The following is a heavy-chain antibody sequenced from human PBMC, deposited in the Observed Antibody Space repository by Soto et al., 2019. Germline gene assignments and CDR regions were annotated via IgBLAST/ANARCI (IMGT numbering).Heavy chain of an antibody. CDR1: GFTFSSYG. J-gene: IGHJ6*02. V-gene: IGHV3-30*18. CDR2: ISYDVSNK. Sequence: TLRHSCAGSGFTFSSYGMRWVRQAPVMVLAWGTVISYDVSNKYYADCVKGRFTISRDNSKFRLYLQMNSLRAKDTAVYSCAQDGGMVRGVSYYGMAVWGHGTMANVS. D-gene: IGHD3-10*01. CDR3: AQDGGMVRGVSYYGMAV.